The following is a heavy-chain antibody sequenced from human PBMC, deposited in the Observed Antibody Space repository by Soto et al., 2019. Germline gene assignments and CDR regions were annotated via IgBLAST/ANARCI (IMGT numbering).Heavy chain of an antibody. D-gene: IGHD6-13*01. CDR2: ISSSGSTI. CDR3: ARDLLTKTQTWITYSRSWYRSDDWGGDS. Sequence: QVQLVESGGGLVKPGGSLRLSCAASGFTFSDYYMSWIRQAPGKGMEWVSYISSSGSTIYYADSVKGRFTISRDTAKNSLYMQMNILRAEDTAVYYCARDLLTKTQTWITYSRSWYRSDDWGGDSWGQGTLFTVSS. CDR1: GFTFSDYY. V-gene: IGHV3-11*01. J-gene: IGHJ4*02.